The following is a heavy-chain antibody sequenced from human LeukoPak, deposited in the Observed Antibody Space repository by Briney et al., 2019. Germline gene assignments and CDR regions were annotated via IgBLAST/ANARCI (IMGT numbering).Heavy chain of an antibody. Sequence: PSETLSLTCTVSGGSISSYYWSWIRQPPGKGLEWIGYIYYSGSTSYNPSLKSRVTISVDTSKNQFSLKLSSVTAADTAVYYCARDATQLGGRFDYWGQGTLVTVSS. CDR2: IYYSGST. V-gene: IGHV4-59*01. J-gene: IGHJ4*02. D-gene: IGHD5-18*01. CDR3: ARDATQLGGRFDY. CDR1: GGSISSYY.